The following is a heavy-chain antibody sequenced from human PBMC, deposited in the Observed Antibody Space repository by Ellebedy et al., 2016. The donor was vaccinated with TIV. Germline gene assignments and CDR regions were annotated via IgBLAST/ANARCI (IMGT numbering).Heavy chain of an antibody. D-gene: IGHD6-19*01. Sequence: GESLKISCAASGFTFKNYAMHWVRQAPGKGLEWVAVLSFDGSSEFYADSVKGRFTISRDNSMTTLYLEMNSLRAEDTAVYYCARDLDKSSGWYGGAAYWGQGTLVTVSS. V-gene: IGHV3-30-3*01. J-gene: IGHJ4*02. CDR2: LSFDGSSE. CDR3: ARDLDKSSGWYGGAAY. CDR1: GFTFKNYA.